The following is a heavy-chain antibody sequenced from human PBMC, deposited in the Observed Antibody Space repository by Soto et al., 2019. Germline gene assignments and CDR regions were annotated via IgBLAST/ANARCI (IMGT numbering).Heavy chain of an antibody. CDR2: IWYDGSNK. D-gene: IGHD6-6*01. Sequence: GGSLRLSCAASGFTFSSYGMHWVRQAPGKGLEWVAVIWYDGSNKYYADSVKGRFTISRDNSKNTLYLQMNSLRAEDTAVYYCARESYSSWYYYYGMDVWGQGTTVTVSS. J-gene: IGHJ6*02. V-gene: IGHV3-33*01. CDR3: ARESYSSWYYYYGMDV. CDR1: GFTFSSYG.